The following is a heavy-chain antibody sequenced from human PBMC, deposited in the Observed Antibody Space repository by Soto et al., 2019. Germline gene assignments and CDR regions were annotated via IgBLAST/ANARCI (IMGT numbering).Heavy chain of an antibody. Sequence: VQLLESGGGLVQPGASLRLSCAASGFTFSSYAMSWVRQAPGKGLEWVSVISGSDDSTYYADSVKGRFTISRDNSKNTLYLQMNSLRAEDTAVYYCAKRSSSSTFDYWGQGTLVTVSS. CDR2: ISGSDDST. J-gene: IGHJ4*02. CDR1: GFTFSSYA. CDR3: AKRSSSSTFDY. D-gene: IGHD6-6*01. V-gene: IGHV3-23*01.